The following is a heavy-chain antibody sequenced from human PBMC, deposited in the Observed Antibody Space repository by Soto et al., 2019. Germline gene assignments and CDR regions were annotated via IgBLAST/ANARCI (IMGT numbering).Heavy chain of an antibody. D-gene: IGHD1-26*01. CDR1: GGSVSSGSYY. CDR3: ARGLVGATHFYYNGMDV. CDR2: IYYSGST. J-gene: IGHJ6*02. Sequence: SETLSLTCTVSGGSVSSGSYYWSWIRQPPGKGLEWIGYIYYSGSTNYNPPLKSRVTISVDTSKNQFSLKLRFVTAADTAVYYCARGLVGATHFYYNGMDVWGQGTTVTVSS. V-gene: IGHV4-61*01.